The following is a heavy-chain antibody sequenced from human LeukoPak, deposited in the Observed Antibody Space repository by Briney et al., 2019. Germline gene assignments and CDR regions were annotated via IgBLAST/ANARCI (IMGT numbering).Heavy chain of an antibody. J-gene: IGHJ4*02. CDR3: ARGVDHDFWSGYYSYFDY. D-gene: IGHD3-3*01. Sequence: PSETLSLTCTVSGGSISSYYWSWIRQPPGKGLEWIGYIYYSGSTNYNPSLKSRVTISVDTSKNQFSLKLSPVTAADTAVYYCARGVDHDFWSGYYSYFDYWGQGTLVTVSS. CDR2: IYYSGST. CDR1: GGSISSYY. V-gene: IGHV4-59*01.